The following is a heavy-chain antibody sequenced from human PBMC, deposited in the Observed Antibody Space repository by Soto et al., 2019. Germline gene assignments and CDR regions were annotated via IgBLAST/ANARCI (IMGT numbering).Heavy chain of an antibody. J-gene: IGHJ6*02. V-gene: IGHV5-10-1*01. D-gene: IGHD6-6*01. Sequence: PWESLKISCKVSGYSFTSYWISWVRQMPGKGLEWMGRIDPSDSYTNYSPSFQGHVTISADKSISTAYLQWRSLKASDTAMYYCARFEYSSSSGGSYYYGMDVWGQGTKVTVYS. CDR2: IDPSDSYT. CDR1: GYSFTSYW. CDR3: ARFEYSSSSGGSYYYGMDV.